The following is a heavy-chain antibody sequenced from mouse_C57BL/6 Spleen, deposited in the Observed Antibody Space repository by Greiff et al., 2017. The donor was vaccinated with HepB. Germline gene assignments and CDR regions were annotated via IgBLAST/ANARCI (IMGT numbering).Heavy chain of an antibody. J-gene: IGHJ4*01. V-gene: IGHV1-82*01. CDR2: IYPGDGDT. CDR3: ARGAYYAMDY. Sequence: VQVVESGPELVKPGASVKISCKASGYAFSSSWMNWVKQRPGKGLEWIGRIYPGDGDTNYNGKFKGKATLTADKSSSTAYMQLSSLTSEDSAVYFCARGAYYAMDYWGQGTSVTVSS. CDR1: GYAFSSSW.